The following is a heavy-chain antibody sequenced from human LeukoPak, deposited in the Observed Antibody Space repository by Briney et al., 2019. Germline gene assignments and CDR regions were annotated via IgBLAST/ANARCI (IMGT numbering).Heavy chain of an antibody. V-gene: IGHV3-23*01. J-gene: IGHJ4*02. CDR2: VSPSGGNT. CDR1: GFTLSNYA. CDR3: AKAARPGAQYFDC. D-gene: IGHD2/OR15-2a*01. Sequence: GGSLRLSCVASGFTLSNYAMHWVRQAPGKGLEWVSEVSPSGGNTYYADAVRDRFTISRDNSNNILYLQMSSLRVDDTAVYYCAKAARPGAQYFDCWGQGVLVTVSS.